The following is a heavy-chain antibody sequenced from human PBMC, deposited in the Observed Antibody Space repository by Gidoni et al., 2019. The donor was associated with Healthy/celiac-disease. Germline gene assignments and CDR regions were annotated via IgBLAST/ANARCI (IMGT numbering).Heavy chain of an antibody. V-gene: IGHV3-33*01. D-gene: IGHD3-22*01. Sequence: QVQLVESGGGVVQPGRSRRLSLDASVFTFSSYGMHWVRQAPGKGLEWVAVIWYDGSNKYYADSVKGRFTISRDNSKNTLYLQMNSLRAEDTAVYYCARGLVYYYDSSGLDIDYWGQGTLVTVSS. J-gene: IGHJ4*02. CDR1: VFTFSSYG. CDR3: ARGLVYYYDSSGLDIDY. CDR2: IWYDGSNK.